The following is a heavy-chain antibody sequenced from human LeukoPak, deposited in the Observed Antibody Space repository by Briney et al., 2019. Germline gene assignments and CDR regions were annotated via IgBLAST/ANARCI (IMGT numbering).Heavy chain of an antibody. CDR3: AIGQTGNFDY. V-gene: IGHV3-30*04. Sequence: GGSLRLSCAASGFTFSSYTIHWVRQAPGKGLEWVAVISYDGSKTYYADSVKGRFIISRDDSKNTLYLQMNSLRAEDTAVYYCAIGQTGNFDYWGQGTLVTVSS. D-gene: IGHD1-1*01. CDR1: GFTFSSYT. CDR2: ISYDGSKT. J-gene: IGHJ4*02.